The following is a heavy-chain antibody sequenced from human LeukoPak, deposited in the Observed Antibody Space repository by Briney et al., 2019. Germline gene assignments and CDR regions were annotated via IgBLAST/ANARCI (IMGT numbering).Heavy chain of an antibody. V-gene: IGHV4-59*01. CDR1: GGSISSYY. J-gene: IGHJ4*02. Sequence: SETLSLTCTVSGGSISSYYWSWIRQPPGKGLEWIGYIYYSGSTNYNPSLKSRVTISVDTSRNQFTLKLSSVTAADTAVYYCARGPGGYGGNGGGHYWGQGTLVTVSS. CDR3: ARGPGGYGGNGGGHY. D-gene: IGHD4-23*01. CDR2: IYYSGST.